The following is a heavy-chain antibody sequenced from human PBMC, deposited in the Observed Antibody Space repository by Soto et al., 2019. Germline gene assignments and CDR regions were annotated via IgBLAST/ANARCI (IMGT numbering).Heavy chain of an antibody. V-gene: IGHV1-18*01. CDR1: GYSFTSYG. Sequence: GVAVKVSYMACGYSFTSYGSSWVRQAPGQGLEWMGWISAYNGNTNYAQKLQGRVTMTTDTSTSTAYMELRSLRSDDTAVYYCARDGYCSSTTCYDSGYGMDVWGQGTTVTVSS. CDR3: ARDGYCSSTTCYDSGYGMDV. D-gene: IGHD2-2*01. J-gene: IGHJ6*02. CDR2: ISAYNGNT.